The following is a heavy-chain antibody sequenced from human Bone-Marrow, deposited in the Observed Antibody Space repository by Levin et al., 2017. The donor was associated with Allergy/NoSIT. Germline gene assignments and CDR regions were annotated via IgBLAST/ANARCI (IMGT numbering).Heavy chain of an antibody. V-gene: IGHV4-39*01. J-gene: IGHJ1*01. CDR1: SGSVSSASHY. CDR3: ARQNTVKFLSYFAF. Sequence: SQTLSLTCTVSSGSVSSASHYWGWIRQPPGKPLEWIANVYYTGRSQYNPSLASRVTISVDTSKNQFSLMLTSVTATDRAVYYCARQNTVKFLSYFAFWSPGTLVTVSS. D-gene: IGHD3-16*02. CDR2: VYYTGRS.